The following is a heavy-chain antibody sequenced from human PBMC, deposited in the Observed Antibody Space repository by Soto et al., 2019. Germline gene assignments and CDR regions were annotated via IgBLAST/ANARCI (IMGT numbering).Heavy chain of an antibody. CDR1: GGTFSSYA. CDR3: ASTPGYSYGYYYYYCMVV. J-gene: IGHJ6*02. D-gene: IGHD5-18*01. V-gene: IGHV1-69*13. CDR2: IIPIFGTA. Sequence: ASVKVSCKASGGTFSSYAISWVRQAPGQGIEWMGGIIPIFGTANYAQKFQGRVTITADESTSTAYMELSSLRSEDTAVYYCASTPGYSYGYYYYYCMVVWGQGTTVTVSS.